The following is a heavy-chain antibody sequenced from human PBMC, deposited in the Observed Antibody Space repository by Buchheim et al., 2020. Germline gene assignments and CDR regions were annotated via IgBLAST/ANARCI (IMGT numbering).Heavy chain of an antibody. V-gene: IGHV3-33*01. J-gene: IGHJ4*02. Sequence: QVQLVESGGGVVQPGTSLRLSCAASAFTFSSYGMHWVRQAPGKGLEWLAAIWHDGTKQYYADSVKGRFTISRDNSKNTLYLQMNSLRAEDTAVYYCARDGLGPEYYFDYWGQGTL. CDR1: AFTFSSYG. CDR2: IWHDGTKQ. CDR3: ARDGLGPEYYFDY. D-gene: IGHD5/OR15-5a*01.